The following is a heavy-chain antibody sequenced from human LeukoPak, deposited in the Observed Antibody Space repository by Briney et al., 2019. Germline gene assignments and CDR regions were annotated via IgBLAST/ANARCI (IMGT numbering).Heavy chain of an antibody. D-gene: IGHD1-26*01. CDR3: ARGGAHGMDV. Sequence: GGSLRLSCAASGFTFSDYYMTWIRQVPGKGLEWVSYISGVADVIYYADSVKGRFTISRDNAKSSVYLQVNSLRVEDTALYYCARGGAHGMDVWGQGTTVTVSS. J-gene: IGHJ6*02. V-gene: IGHV3-11*01. CDR1: GFTFSDYY. CDR2: ISGVADVI.